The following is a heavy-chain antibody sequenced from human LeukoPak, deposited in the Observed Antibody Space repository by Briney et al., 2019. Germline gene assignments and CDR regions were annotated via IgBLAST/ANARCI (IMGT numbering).Heavy chain of an antibody. D-gene: IGHD2-8*01. CDR2: IKQDGSEK. J-gene: IGHJ3*02. CDR3: ASSMVYAFDI. Sequence: GGSLRLSCAASGFTFSTYWMSWVRQPPGKGLEWVANIKQDGSEKHYVDSVKGRCTISRDNAKNSLYLQMNSLRVEDTAVYYCASSMVYAFDIWGEGTMVTVSS. CDR1: GFTFSTYW. V-gene: IGHV3-7*01.